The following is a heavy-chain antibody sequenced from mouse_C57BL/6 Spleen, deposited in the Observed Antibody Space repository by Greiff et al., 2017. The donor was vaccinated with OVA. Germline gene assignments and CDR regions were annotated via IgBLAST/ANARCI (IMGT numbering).Heavy chain of an antibody. J-gene: IGHJ3*01. V-gene: IGHV5-4*01. Sequence: EVQLVESGGGLVKPGGSLKLSCAASGFTFSSYAMSWVRQTPEKRLEWVATISDGGSYTYYPDNVKGRFTISRDNAKNNLYLQMSHLKSEDTAMYYCARGDYDYDVGFAYWGQGTLVTVSA. D-gene: IGHD2-4*01. CDR2: ISDGGSYT. CDR3: ARGDYDYDVGFAY. CDR1: GFTFSSYA.